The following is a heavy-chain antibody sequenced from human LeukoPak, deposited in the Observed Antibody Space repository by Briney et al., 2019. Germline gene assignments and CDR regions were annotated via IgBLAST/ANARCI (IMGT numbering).Heavy chain of an antibody. CDR3: ARDHEQVVQLDAFDI. CDR2: ISSSGSTI. D-gene: IGHD1-1*01. J-gene: IGHJ3*02. V-gene: IGHV3-48*03. CDR1: GFTFSSYE. Sequence: QPGGSLRLSCAASGFTFSSYEMNWVRQAPGKGLEWVSYISSSGSTIYYADSVKGRFTISRDDAKNSLYLQMNSLRAEDTAVYYCARDHEQVVQLDAFDIWGQGTMVTVSS.